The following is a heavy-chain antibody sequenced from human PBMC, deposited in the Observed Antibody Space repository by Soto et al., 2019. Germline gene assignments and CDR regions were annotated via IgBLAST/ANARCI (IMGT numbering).Heavy chain of an antibody. V-gene: IGHV5-51*01. J-gene: IGHJ3*02. D-gene: IGHD1-1*01. Sequence: PGESLKISCKGSGYSFTGYWIGWVRQMPGKGLEWMGIIYPGDSDTRYSPSFQGQVTISADKSISTAYLQWSSLKASDTAMYYCARQVNEVETTEDAFDIWGQGTMVTVSS. CDR1: GYSFTGYW. CDR3: ARQVNEVETTEDAFDI. CDR2: IYPGDSDT.